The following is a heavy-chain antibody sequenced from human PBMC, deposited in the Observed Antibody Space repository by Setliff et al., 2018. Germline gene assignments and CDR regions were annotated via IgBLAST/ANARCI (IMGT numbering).Heavy chain of an antibody. D-gene: IGHD1-26*01. CDR3: ARVAVGAMGADY. CDR1: GYTFTSYA. J-gene: IGHJ4*02. Sequence: ASVKVSCKASGYTFTSYAMHWVRQAPGQRLEWMGWISADNGNTNYAQNLQGRVTMTTDTSTSTAYMELRSLRSDDTAMYYCARVAVGAMGADYWGQGTLVTVSS. CDR2: ISADNGNT. V-gene: IGHV1-18*01.